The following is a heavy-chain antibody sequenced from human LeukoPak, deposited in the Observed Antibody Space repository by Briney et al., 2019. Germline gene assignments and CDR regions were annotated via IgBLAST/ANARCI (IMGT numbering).Heavy chain of an antibody. D-gene: IGHD5-18*01. V-gene: IGHV3-66*04. CDR3: ARQDTAMARNAFDI. J-gene: IGHJ3*02. CDR2: IYSGGSA. CDR1: GFTVSHSY. Sequence: GGSLRLSCAVSGFTVSHSYMSWVRQAPGKGLEWVSVIYSGGSAYYADSVKGRFTISRDNSKNTLYLQMNSLRAEDTAVYYCARQDTAMARNAFDIWGQGTMVTVSS.